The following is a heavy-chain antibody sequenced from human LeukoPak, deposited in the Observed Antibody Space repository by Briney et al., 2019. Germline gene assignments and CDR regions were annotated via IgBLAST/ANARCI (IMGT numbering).Heavy chain of an antibody. CDR2: ISYDGSNK. Sequence: PGGSPRLSCAASGFTFSSYGMHWVRQAPGKGLEWVAVISYDGSNKYYADSVEGRFTISRDNSKNTLYLQMNSLRAEDTAVYYCAKDFPRYCSGGSCYYFDYWGQGTLVTVSS. CDR1: GFTFSSYG. CDR3: AKDFPRYCSGGSCYYFDY. V-gene: IGHV3-30*18. D-gene: IGHD2-15*01. J-gene: IGHJ4*02.